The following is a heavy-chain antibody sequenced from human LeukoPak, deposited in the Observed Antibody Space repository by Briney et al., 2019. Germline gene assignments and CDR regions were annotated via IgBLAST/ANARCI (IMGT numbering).Heavy chain of an antibody. CDR2: IVPLFDTA. CDR1: GGTFSNYA. V-gene: IGHV1-69*13. CDR3: ARDDPPMVRERAVYYYMDV. Sequence: ASVKVSCKASGGTFSNYAISWVRQAPGQGLEWMGGIVPLFDTADYAQKFQGRVTITADESTSTAYMELSSLRSEDTAVYYCARDDPPMVRERAVYYYMDVWGKGTTVTISS. J-gene: IGHJ6*03. D-gene: IGHD3-10*01.